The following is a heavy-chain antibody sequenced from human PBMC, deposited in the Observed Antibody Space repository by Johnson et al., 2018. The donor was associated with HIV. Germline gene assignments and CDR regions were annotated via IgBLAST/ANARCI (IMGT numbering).Heavy chain of an antibody. CDR1: GFTFDDYG. CDR2: INWTGGNT. J-gene: IGHJ3*02. V-gene: IGHV3-20*04. D-gene: IGHD3-10*01. Sequence: VQLVESGGGVVRPGGSLRLSCAASGFTFDDYGMSWVRQAPGKGLEWVSGINWTGGNTGYVDSVKGRFTISRDNAKNSLYLQMNGLRAEDTAFYYCARDFVAFGECTAFDIWGQGTMVTVSS. CDR3: ARDFVAFGECTAFDI.